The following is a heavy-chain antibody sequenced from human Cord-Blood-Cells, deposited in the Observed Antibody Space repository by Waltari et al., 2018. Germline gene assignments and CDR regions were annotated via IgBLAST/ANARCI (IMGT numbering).Heavy chain of an antibody. V-gene: IGHV4-61*09. Sequence: QVQLQESGPGLVKPSQTLSLTCTVSGGSISSGSYYWSWIRQPAGKGLEWIGYIDTSGSTNYNPSLKSRVTISVDTSKNQFSLKLSSVTAADTAVYYCASSYGSYYYYYGMDVWGQGTTVTVSS. CDR1: GGSISSGSYY. D-gene: IGHD5-18*01. CDR3: ASSYGSYYYYYGMDV. J-gene: IGHJ6*02. CDR2: IDTSGST.